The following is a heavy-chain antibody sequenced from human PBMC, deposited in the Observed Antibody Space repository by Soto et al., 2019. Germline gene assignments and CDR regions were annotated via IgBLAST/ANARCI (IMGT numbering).Heavy chain of an antibody. CDR3: ARVGNYYDSSGYYHYYYGMDV. D-gene: IGHD3-22*01. CDR2: ISAYNGNT. Sequence: ASVKVSCKASGYTFTSYGISWVRQAPGQGLEWMGWISAYNGNTNYAQKLQGRVTMTTDTSTSTAYMELRSLRSDDTAVYYCARVGNYYDSSGYYHYYYGMDVWGQGTTVTVSS. V-gene: IGHV1-18*01. CDR1: GYTFTSYG. J-gene: IGHJ6*02.